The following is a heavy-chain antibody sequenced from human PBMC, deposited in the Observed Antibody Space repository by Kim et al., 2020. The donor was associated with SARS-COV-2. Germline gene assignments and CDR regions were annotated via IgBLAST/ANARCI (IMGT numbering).Heavy chain of an antibody. J-gene: IGHJ6*02. CDR3: ARVLKWLLLRGSSYYYYGMDV. Sequence: ASVKVSCKASGYTFTGYYMHWVRQAPGQGLEWMGWINPNSGGTNYAQKFQGRVTMTRDTSISTAYMELSRLRSDDTAVYYCARVLKWLLLRGSSYYYYGMDVWGQGTTVTVSS. CDR2: INPNSGGT. D-gene: IGHD3-22*01. CDR1: GYTFTGYY. V-gene: IGHV1-2*02.